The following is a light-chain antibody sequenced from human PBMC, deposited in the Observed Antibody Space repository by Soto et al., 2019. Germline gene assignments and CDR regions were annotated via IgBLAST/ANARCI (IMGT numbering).Light chain of an antibody. CDR3: QQYNDWPLT. CDR2: GAS. CDR1: QSVSSN. J-gene: IGKJ1*01. Sequence: EIVMTQSPATLSVSPGERATLSCRASQSVSSNLAWYQQKPGQAPRLLIYGASTRATGIPARFGGSGSGTDFSLTISRLEPEDFALYYCQQYNDWPLTFGQGTKVDIK. V-gene: IGKV3-15*01.